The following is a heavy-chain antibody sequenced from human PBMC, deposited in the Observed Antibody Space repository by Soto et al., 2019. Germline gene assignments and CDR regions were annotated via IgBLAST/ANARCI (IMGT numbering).Heavy chain of an antibody. J-gene: IGHJ4*02. CDR3: ARAGKWLQSPPDY. CDR1: GFTFSSYA. CDR2: ISYDGSNK. D-gene: IGHD5-12*01. V-gene: IGHV3-30-3*01. Sequence: GGSLRLSCAASGFTFSSYAMHWVRQAPGKGLEWVAVISYDGSNKYHADSVKGRFTISRDNSKNTLYLQMNSLRVEDTAVYYCARAGKWLQSPPDYWGQGTLVTVSS.